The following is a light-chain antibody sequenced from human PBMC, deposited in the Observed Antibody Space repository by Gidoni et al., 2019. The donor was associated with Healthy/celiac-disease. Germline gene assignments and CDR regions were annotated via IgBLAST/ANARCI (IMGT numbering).Light chain of an antibody. V-gene: IGKV3-15*01. CDR3: QQYNNWPPMYT. CDR2: GAS. CDR1: QSVSSN. Sequence: DIVMTQSPATLSVSPGERATLSCRASQSVSSNLAWYQQQPGQAPRLLIYGASTRATGIPARFSGSGSGTEFTLTISSLQSEDFAVYYCQQYNNWPPMYTFGQGTKLEIK. J-gene: IGKJ2*01.